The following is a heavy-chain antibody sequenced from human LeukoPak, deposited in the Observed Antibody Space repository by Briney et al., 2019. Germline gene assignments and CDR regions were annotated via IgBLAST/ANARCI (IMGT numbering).Heavy chain of an antibody. Sequence: ASVKVSCKVSGYTLIELSMHWVRQAPGKGLEWMGGFDPEDGETIYAQKFQGRVTMTEDTSTDTAYMELSSLRSEDTAVYYCATVISAVGQFDYWGQGTLVTVSS. CDR2: FDPEDGET. V-gene: IGHV1-24*01. J-gene: IGHJ4*02. D-gene: IGHD3-10*01. CDR1: GYTLIELS. CDR3: ATVISAVGQFDY.